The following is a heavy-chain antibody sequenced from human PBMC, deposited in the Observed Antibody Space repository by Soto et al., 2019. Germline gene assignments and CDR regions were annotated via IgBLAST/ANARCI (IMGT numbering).Heavy chain of an antibody. CDR2: ANSDGSST. CDR1: GFTFSSHW. Sequence: EVQLVESGGGLVQPGGSLRLSCAASGFTFSSHWMHWVRQAPGKGPVWVSRANSDGSSTRYPDSVKGRSTNARDNGKNTMHLRINSRSSEDIAVGNCDRELRARKSAGRVDAFGLWGQGTIVTVSA. V-gene: IGHV3-74*01. CDR3: DRELRARKSAGRVDAFGL. J-gene: IGHJ3*01. D-gene: IGHD5-12*01.